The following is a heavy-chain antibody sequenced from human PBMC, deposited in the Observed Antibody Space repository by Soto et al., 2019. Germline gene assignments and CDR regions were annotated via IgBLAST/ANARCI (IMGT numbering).Heavy chain of an antibody. Sequence: PSQTLSLTCAISGDSVSSNSAAWNWIRQSPSRGLEWLGRTYYRSKWYNDYAVSVKSRITINPDTSKNQFSLQLNSVTPEDTAVYYCARGEYSSSYLVGAYYYYGMDVWGQGTTVTVSS. CDR3: ARGEYSSSYLVGAYYYYGMDV. CDR2: TYYRSKWYN. J-gene: IGHJ6*02. CDR1: GDSVSSNSAA. V-gene: IGHV6-1*01. D-gene: IGHD6-6*01.